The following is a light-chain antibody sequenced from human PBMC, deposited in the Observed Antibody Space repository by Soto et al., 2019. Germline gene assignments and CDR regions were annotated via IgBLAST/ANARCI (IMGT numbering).Light chain of an antibody. CDR2: ADN. J-gene: IGLJ1*01. CDR1: SSNIGGNS. Sequence: QSVMTQPPSVSAAPGQKVTISGSGSSSNIGGNSVSWYQQLPGTAPKLLIYADNKRPSGIPDRFSGSKSGTSATLGITGFQTGDEADYYCGSWDSSLSAYVFGTGTKLTVL. CDR3: GSWDSSLSAYV. V-gene: IGLV1-51*01.